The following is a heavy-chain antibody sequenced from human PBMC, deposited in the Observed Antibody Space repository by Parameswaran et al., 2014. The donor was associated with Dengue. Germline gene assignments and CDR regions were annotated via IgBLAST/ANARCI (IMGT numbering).Heavy chain of an antibody. CDR3: ARDLERIWYYDFWSGYYPAGGMDV. Sequence: VRQAPGKGLEWVANIKQDGSEKYYVDSVKGRFTISRDNAKNSLYLQMNSLRAEDTAVYYCARDLERIWYYDFWSGYYPAGGMDVWGQGTTVTVSS. V-gene: IGHV3-7*01. D-gene: IGHD3-3*01. CDR2: IKQDGSEK. J-gene: IGHJ6*02.